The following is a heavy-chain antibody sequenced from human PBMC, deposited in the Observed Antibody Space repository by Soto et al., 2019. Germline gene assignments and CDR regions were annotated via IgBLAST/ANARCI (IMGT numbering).Heavy chain of an antibody. Sequence: SVRVSCAASGFPLGSYWMNWVRQAPGKGLVWVSRIDSDGSSTTYADSVKGRFTTSRDNAKNTLYLQMSSLRVEDTAVYYCARGRPYGMDVWGQGTTVTVSS. V-gene: IGHV3-74*01. CDR2: IDSDGSST. J-gene: IGHJ6*02. CDR3: ARGRPYGMDV. CDR1: GFPLGSYW.